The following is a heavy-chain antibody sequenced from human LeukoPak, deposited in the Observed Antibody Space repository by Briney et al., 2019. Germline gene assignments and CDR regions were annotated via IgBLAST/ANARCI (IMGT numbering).Heavy chain of an antibody. V-gene: IGHV4-4*02. D-gene: IGHD5-18*01. CDR3: ARDPGYSYGYNWFDP. J-gene: IGHJ5*02. Sequence: SETLSLTCAVSGGSISSSNWWSWVRQPPGKGLEWVGEIYHSGSTNYNPSLKSRVTISVDTSKNQFSLKLSSVTAADTAVYYCARDPGYSYGYNWFDPWGQGTLVTVSS. CDR2: IYHSGST. CDR1: GGSISSSNW.